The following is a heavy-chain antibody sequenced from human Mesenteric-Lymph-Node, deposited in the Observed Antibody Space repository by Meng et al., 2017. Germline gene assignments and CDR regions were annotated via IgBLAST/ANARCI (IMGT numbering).Heavy chain of an antibody. J-gene: IGHJ4*02. Sequence: QPPQGGAGLFKPSETLSLPCAVYGGSFSGYYWSWIRQPPGKGLEWIGEIYHSGSTNYNPSLKSRVTISVDKSKNQFSLKLSSVTAADTAVYYCGGSGPNKYYFDYWGQGTLVTVSS. CDR1: GGSFSGYY. D-gene: IGHD2-15*01. CDR3: GGSGPNKYYFDY. V-gene: IGHV4-34*01. CDR2: IYHSGST.